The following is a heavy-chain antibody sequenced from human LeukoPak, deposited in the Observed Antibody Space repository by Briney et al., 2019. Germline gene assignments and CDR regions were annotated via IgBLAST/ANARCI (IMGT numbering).Heavy chain of an antibody. Sequence: PSETLSLTCTVSGGSISSYYWSWIRQPPGKGLEWIGYIYYSGSTNYNPSLKSRVTISVDTSKNQFSLKLSSVTAADTAVYYCARQLGPYLYYFDYWGQGTLLTVSS. CDR3: ARQLGPYLYYFDY. CDR2: IYYSGST. CDR1: GGSISSYY. V-gene: IGHV4-59*01. D-gene: IGHD1-1*01. J-gene: IGHJ4*02.